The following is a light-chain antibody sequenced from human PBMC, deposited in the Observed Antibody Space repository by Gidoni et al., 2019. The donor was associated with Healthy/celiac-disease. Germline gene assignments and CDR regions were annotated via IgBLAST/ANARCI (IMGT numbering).Light chain of an antibody. CDR1: QSISSSY. CDR2: GAS. V-gene: IGKV3-20*01. J-gene: IGKJ1*01. CDR3: QQYGSSPPT. Sequence: EIVLTQSPGTLSLSPGERATLSCRASQSISSSYLAWYQQKPGQATRLLIYGASSRATGIPDRFSGSGSGTDFPLTISRLEPEDFAVYYCQQYGSSPPTFGQGTKVEIK.